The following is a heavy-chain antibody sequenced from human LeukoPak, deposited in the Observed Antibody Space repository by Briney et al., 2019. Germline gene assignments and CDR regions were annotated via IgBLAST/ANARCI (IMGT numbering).Heavy chain of an antibody. V-gene: IGHV4-59*01. J-gene: IGHJ5*02. CDR1: GGSISSYY. CDR3: ARATSGYSYGYWFDP. Sequence: PSETLSLTCTVSGGSISSYYWSWIRQPPGKGLEGIGYIYYSGSTNYNPSLKSRVTISVDTSKKQFSLKLSAVTASDTHVCDCARATSGYSYGYWFDPWGQGTLVTVSS. CDR2: IYYSGST. D-gene: IGHD5-18*01.